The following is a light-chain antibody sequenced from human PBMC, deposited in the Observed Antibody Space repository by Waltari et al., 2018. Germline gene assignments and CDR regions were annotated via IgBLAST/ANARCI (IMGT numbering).Light chain of an antibody. CDR2: DAS. J-gene: IGKJ4*01. V-gene: IGKV1-6*02. Sequence: AIQMTQSPSSLYASVGARVTTTCRASQDIGYDLGWYQQKPGKAPKVLIYDASSLQSGVPSRFSGSGSGTDFTLTITSLQPEDFATYYCLQDFHYPLSFGGGTKVEIQ. CDR3: LQDFHYPLS. CDR1: QDIGYD.